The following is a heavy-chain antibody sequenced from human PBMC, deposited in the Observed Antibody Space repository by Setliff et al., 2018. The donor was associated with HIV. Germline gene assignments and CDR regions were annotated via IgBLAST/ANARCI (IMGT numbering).Heavy chain of an antibody. CDR3: ARGLGLQYLEWSGFDY. Sequence: GASVKVSCKASGYTFCHYPMHWVRQAPGQRPEWMGWINTGNGNTKYSQKFQDRITITADDSTSTAYMGLSSLRSEDTAVYYCARGLGLQYLEWSGFDYWGQGTLVTVSS. CDR2: INTGNGNT. CDR1: GYTFCHYP. D-gene: IGHD3-3*01. V-gene: IGHV1-3*04. J-gene: IGHJ4*02.